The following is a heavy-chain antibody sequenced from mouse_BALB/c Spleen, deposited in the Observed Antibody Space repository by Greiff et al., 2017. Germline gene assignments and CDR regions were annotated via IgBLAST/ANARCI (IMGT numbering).Heavy chain of an antibody. CDR3: ARCAYYGNTGAMDY. V-gene: IGHV3-2*02. Sequence: VQLQQSGPGLVKPSQSLSLTCTVTGYSITSDYAWNWIRQFPGNKLEWMGYISYSGSTSYNPSLKSRISITRDTSKNQFFLQLNSVTTEDTATYYCARCAYYGNTGAMDYWGQGTSVTVSS. J-gene: IGHJ4*01. D-gene: IGHD2-10*01. CDR2: ISYSGST. CDR1: GYSITSDYA.